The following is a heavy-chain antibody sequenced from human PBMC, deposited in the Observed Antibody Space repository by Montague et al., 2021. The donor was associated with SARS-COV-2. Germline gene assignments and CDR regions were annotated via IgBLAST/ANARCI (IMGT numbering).Heavy chain of an antibody. Sequence: SETLSLTCTVSGGSISRYYWSWIRQPPGKGLEWIGYIDYSGSTKYNPSLKSRVTISVDTSKNQFSLKLNSVTAADTAEYYCARELGYDSSGYYAYFDYWGQGTLVTVSS. D-gene: IGHD3-22*01. CDR3: ARELGYDSSGYYAYFDY. V-gene: IGHV4-59*13. CDR1: GGSISRYY. CDR2: IDYSGST. J-gene: IGHJ4*02.